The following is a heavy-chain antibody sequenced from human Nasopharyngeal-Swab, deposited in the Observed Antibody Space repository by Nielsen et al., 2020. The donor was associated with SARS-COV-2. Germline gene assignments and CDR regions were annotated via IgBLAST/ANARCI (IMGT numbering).Heavy chain of an antibody. Sequence: WIRQPPGKGLEWVSVIYSGGSTYYADSVKGRFTISRDNSKNTLYLQMNSLRAEDTAVYYCAKANQNNDYWGQGTLVTVSS. J-gene: IGHJ4*02. D-gene: IGHD1-14*01. V-gene: IGHV3-53*01. CDR3: AKANQNNDY. CDR2: IYSGGST.